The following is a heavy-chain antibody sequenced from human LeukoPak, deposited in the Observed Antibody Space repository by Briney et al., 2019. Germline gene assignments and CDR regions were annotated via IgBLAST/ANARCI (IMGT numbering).Heavy chain of an antibody. D-gene: IGHD3-10*01. CDR3: ARDRSPLLTYPDNFDI. CDR1: GFRFSSYR. CDR2: ISCSSTTI. V-gene: IGHV3-48*01. J-gene: IGHJ3*02. Sequence: PGGSLRLSCAASGFRFSSYRMNWVRQAPGKGLGWDSYISCSSTTIYYADSVEGRFTISRDNAKNSLYVQMNSLRAEDTAVYYCARDRSPLLTYPDNFDIWGQGTMVTVSS.